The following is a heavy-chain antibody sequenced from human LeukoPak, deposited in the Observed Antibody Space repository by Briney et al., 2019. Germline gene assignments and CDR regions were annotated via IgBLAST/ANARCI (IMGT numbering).Heavy chain of an antibody. CDR3: TIDFPFIVGATQGG. J-gene: IGHJ4*02. Sequence: GGSLRLSCAASGFTFSNAWMSWVRQAPGKGLEWVGRIRSKTDGGATDYAAPVKGRFTISRDDSKNTLYLQMNSLKTEDTAVYYCTIDFPFIVGATQGGWGQGTLVTVSS. CDR1: GFTFSNAW. D-gene: IGHD1-26*01. V-gene: IGHV3-15*01. CDR2: IRSKTDGGAT.